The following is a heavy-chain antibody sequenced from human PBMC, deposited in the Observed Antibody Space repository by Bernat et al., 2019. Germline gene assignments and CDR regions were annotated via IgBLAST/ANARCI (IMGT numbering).Heavy chain of an antibody. V-gene: IGHV3-23*01. J-gene: IGHJ4*02. CDR2: INGGGGDT. CDR3: AAYQLPSYFDS. Sequence: EVQLLESGGSLVQPGGSLRLSCAASGFTFSTYPMSWLRQAPGKGPEWVSAINGGGGDTYYADSVKGRFTISRDNSKNTLYLQMNSLRAEDTAVYYCAAYQLPSYFDSWGQGTLVTVSS. D-gene: IGHD2-2*01. CDR1: GFTFSTYP.